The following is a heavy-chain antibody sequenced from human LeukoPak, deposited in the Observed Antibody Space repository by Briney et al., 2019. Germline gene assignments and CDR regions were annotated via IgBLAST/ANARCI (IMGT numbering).Heavy chain of an antibody. CDR2: IHHSGAT. CDR1: GVSISTTNW. D-gene: IGHD3-22*01. Sequence: SETLSLTCAVSGVSISTTNWWSWVRQPPGKGLEWIGEIHHSGATNYNPSLKSRIPVSVDKSRNQFSLKLNSVTAADTAVYYCAGLVGRYSSGLYYYYFDYWGQGTLVTVSS. CDR3: AGLVGRYSSGLYYYYFDY. J-gene: IGHJ4*02. V-gene: IGHV4-4*02.